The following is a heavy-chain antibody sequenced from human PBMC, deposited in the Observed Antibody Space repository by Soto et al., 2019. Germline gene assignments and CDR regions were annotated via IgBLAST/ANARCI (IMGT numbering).Heavy chain of an antibody. CDR3: AREGYDSSGYYYAY. CDR1: GGSISSYY. Sequence: SETLSLTCTVSGGSISSYYWSWIRQPPGKGLEWIGYIYYSGSTNYNPSLKSRVTISVDTSKNQFSLKLSSVTAADTAVYYCAREGYDSSGYYYAYWGQGTLVTVSS. J-gene: IGHJ4*02. CDR2: IYYSGST. D-gene: IGHD3-22*01. V-gene: IGHV4-59*01.